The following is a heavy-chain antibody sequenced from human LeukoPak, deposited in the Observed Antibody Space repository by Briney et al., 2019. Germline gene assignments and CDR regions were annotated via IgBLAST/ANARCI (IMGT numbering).Heavy chain of an antibody. CDR1: GFTFSSYA. J-gene: IGHJ4*02. Sequence: GRSLRLSCAASGFTFSSYAMHWVRQAPGKGLEWVAVISYDGSNKYYADSVKGRFTISRDNSKNTLYLQMNSLRAEDTAVYYCARDPHYDFWSGYSSYYFDYWGQGTLVTVSS. CDR2: ISYDGSNK. V-gene: IGHV3-30-3*01. CDR3: ARDPHYDFWSGYSSYYFDY. D-gene: IGHD3-3*01.